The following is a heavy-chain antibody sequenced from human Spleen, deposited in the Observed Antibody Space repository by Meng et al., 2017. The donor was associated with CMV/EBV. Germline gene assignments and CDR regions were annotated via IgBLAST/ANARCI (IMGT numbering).Heavy chain of an antibody. J-gene: IGHJ3*02. D-gene: IGHD3-3*01. Sequence: SLKISCAASGFTFDDYAMHWVRQAPGKGLEWVSGISWNSGSIGYADSVKGRFTISRDNSKNTLYLQMNSLRAEDTAVYYCARGLRFLEWLLYRGAFDIWGQGTMVTVSS. CDR2: ISWNSGSI. V-gene: IGHV3-9*01. CDR3: ARGLRFLEWLLYRGAFDI. CDR1: GFTFDDYA.